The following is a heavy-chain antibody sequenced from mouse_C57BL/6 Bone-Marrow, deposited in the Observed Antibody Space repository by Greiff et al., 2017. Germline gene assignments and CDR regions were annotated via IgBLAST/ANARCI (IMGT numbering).Heavy chain of an antibody. CDR2: IRLKSDNYAT. CDR1: GFTFSNYW. CDR3: TGDGGDYCDY. V-gene: IGHV6-3*01. J-gene: IGHJ2*01. Sequence: EVKVEQSGGGLVQPGGSMKLSCVASGFTFSNYWMNWVRQSPEKGLEWVAQIRLKSDNYATHYAESVKGRFTISRDESKSSVYLQMNNLRAEDTRIYYCTGDGGDYCDYRGQSTTRTVSS.